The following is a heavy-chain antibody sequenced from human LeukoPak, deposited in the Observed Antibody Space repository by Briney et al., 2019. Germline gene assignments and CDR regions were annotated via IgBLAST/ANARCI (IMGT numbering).Heavy chain of an antibody. J-gene: IGHJ4*02. CDR2: INHSGST. CDR3: ARDRVHGDYYFGY. D-gene: IGHD4-17*01. Sequence: SETLSLTCAVYGGSFSGYYWSWIRQPPGKGLEWIGEINHSGSTNYNPSLKSRVTISVDTSKNQFSLKLSSVTAADTAVYYCARDRVHGDYYFGYWGQGTLVTVSS. CDR1: GGSFSGYY. V-gene: IGHV4-34*01.